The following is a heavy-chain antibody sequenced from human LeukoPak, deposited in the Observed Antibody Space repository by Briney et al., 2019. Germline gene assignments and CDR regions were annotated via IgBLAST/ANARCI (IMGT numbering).Heavy chain of an antibody. J-gene: IGHJ3*02. CDR1: GGSISSSSYY. Sequence: TSSETLSLTCTVSGGSISSSSYYWGWIRQPPGKGLEWIGSIYYSGSTYYNPSLKSRVTISVDTSKNQFSLKLSSVTAADTAVYYCARDLRDGYNRGAFDIWGQGTMVTVSS. CDR2: IYYSGST. D-gene: IGHD5-24*01. CDR3: ARDLRDGYNRGAFDI. V-gene: IGHV4-39*07.